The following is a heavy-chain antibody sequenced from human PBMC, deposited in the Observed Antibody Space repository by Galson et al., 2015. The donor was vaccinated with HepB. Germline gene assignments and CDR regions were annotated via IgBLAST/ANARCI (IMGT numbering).Heavy chain of an antibody. V-gene: IGHV3-23*01. Sequence: SLRLSCAASGFTFNFYAMTWVRHVPGKGLDWVSSISASGSRTYYADSAKRRFTIPRDNSKNTVFLQMNSLRADDSAVYYCARVPWTGTMGKYYFYMDVWGEGTTVTISS. CDR2: ISASGSRT. J-gene: IGHJ6*03. CDR1: GFTFNFYA. D-gene: IGHD3/OR15-3a*01. CDR3: ARVPWTGTMGKYYFYMDV.